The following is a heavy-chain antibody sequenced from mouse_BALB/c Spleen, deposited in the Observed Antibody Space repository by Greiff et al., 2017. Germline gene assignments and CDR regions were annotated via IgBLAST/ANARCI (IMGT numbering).Heavy chain of an antibody. Sequence: EVQLQQSGPGLVKPSQSLSLTCTVTGYSITSDYAWNWIRQFPGNKLEWMGYISYSGSTSYNPSLKSRISITRDTSKNQFFLQLNSVTTEDTATYYCARSGGNYEYYFDYWGQGTTLTVSS. D-gene: IGHD2-1*01. J-gene: IGHJ2*01. CDR3: ARSGGNYEYYFDY. CDR1: GYSITSDYA. CDR2: ISYSGST. V-gene: IGHV3-2*02.